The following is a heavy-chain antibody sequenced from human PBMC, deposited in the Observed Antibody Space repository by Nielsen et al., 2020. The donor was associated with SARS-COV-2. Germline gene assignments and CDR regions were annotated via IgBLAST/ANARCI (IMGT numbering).Heavy chain of an antibody. CDR3: ARDQITMVRGVIDY. J-gene: IGHJ4*02. Sequence: GGSLRLSCAVSGFTFSSYSMNWVRQAPGRGLEWVSSISSSSSYIYYADSVKGRFTISRDNAKNSLYLQMDSLRAEDTAVYYCARDQITMVRGVIDYWGQGTLVTVSS. CDR2: ISSSSSYI. CDR1: GFTFSSYS. D-gene: IGHD3-10*01. V-gene: IGHV3-21*01.